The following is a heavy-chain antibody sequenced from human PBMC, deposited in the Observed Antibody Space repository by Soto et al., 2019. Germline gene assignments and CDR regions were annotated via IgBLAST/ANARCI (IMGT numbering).Heavy chain of an antibody. CDR3: ARDTETLGPRANDALDI. Sequence: QAQLVQSGAEMKKPGASVKVSCKATGYTFSAYTMNWVRQAPGQSLEGMGWINAGSGNTKYSQNFQGRVSITRDTSASTVYMELTGLTSEDTAVYYWARDTETLGPRANDALDIWGQGTMVTVSS. D-gene: IGHD3-3*02. V-gene: IGHV1-3*01. CDR1: GYTFSAYT. CDR2: INAGSGNT. J-gene: IGHJ3*02.